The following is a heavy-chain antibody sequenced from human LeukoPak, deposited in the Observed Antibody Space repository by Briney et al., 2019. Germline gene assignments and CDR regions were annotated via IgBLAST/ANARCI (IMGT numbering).Heavy chain of an antibody. CDR3: ARRAGAYSHPYDY. Sequence: PGGSLRLSCAASGFIFSSYSMNWVRQAPGKGLEWVSSISSSSTYIYYADSVKGRFTISRDNSKNTLYLQMNSLRADDTAVYYCARRAGAYSHPYDYWGQGTLVTVSS. D-gene: IGHD4/OR15-4a*01. V-gene: IGHV3-21*04. CDR2: ISSSSTYI. CDR1: GFIFSSYS. J-gene: IGHJ4*02.